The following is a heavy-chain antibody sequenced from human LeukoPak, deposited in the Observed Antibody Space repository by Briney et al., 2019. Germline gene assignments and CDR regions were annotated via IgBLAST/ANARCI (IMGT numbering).Heavy chain of an antibody. CDR1: GGSISSSSYY. V-gene: IGHV4-39*01. CDR2: IYYSGST. D-gene: IGHD5-18*01. J-gene: IGHJ5*02. Sequence: SETLSLTCTVSGGSISSSSYYWGWIRQPPGKGLEWIGSIYYSGSTYYNPSLKSRVTISVDTSKNQFSLKLSSVTAADTAVYYCATGGYSYGLFDPWGQGTLVTVSS. CDR3: ATGGYSYGLFDP.